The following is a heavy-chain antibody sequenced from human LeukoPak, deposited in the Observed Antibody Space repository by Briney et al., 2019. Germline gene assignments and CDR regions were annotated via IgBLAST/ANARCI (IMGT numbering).Heavy chain of an antibody. CDR3: ARQIGSGSYSRFDS. J-gene: IGHJ5*01. CDR2: IHSGGTT. Sequence: PGGSLRLSCAASGFTVSSNYMSWVRQAPGKGLEWVSIIHSGGTTNYVDSVKGRFTISRDNSRNTLYLQMNSLRAEDTAVYYCARQIGSGSYSRFDSWGQGTLVTVSS. CDR1: GFTVSSNY. D-gene: IGHD3-10*01. V-gene: IGHV3-53*01.